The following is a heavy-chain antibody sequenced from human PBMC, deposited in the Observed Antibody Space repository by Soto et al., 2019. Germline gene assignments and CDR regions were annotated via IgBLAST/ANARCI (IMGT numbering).Heavy chain of an antibody. D-gene: IGHD4-17*01. V-gene: IGHV4-39*01. CDR1: GGSISSSSYY. Sequence: QLQLQESGPGLVKPSETLSLTCTVSGGSISSSSYYWGWIRQPPGKGLEWIGSIYYSGSTYYNPSLKSRVTISVDRSKDQFPRKLSSVNAAATAVYYGARLIRGGDYGELGDRDYWGQGTLVTVSS. J-gene: IGHJ4*02. CDR3: ARLIRGGDYGELGDRDY. CDR2: IYYSGST.